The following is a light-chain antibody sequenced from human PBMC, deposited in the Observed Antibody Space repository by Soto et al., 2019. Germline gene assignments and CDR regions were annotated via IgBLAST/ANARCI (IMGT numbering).Light chain of an antibody. Sequence: DIRMSQSPSTLSGSXGDRVTISCRTWWSNGSLLARYQQRPGRAPKIXIFDASSLESGVPSRFSGSGSGTEFTLTISCLQPDDYATYYCQQYNSYRRFGQGTKV. CDR2: DAS. J-gene: IGKJ1*01. CDR3: QQYNSYRR. V-gene: IGKV1-5*01. CDR1: WSNGSL.